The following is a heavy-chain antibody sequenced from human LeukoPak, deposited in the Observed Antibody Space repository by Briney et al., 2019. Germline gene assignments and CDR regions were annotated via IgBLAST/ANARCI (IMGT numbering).Heavy chain of an antibody. D-gene: IGHD2-2*01. CDR3: AREANHCSSSTSCHFDY. Sequence: SVKVSCKASGGTFSSYAISWVRQAPGQGLEWMGRIIPIFGTANYAQKFQGRVTITTDESTSTAYMELSSLRSEDTAVYYCAREANHCSSSTSCHFDYWGQGTLVTVSS. CDR2: IIPIFGTA. V-gene: IGHV1-69*05. CDR1: GGTFSSYA. J-gene: IGHJ4*02.